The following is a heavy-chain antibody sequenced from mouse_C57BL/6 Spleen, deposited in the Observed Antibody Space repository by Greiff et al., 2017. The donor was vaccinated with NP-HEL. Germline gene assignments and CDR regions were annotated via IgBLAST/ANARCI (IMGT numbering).Heavy chain of an antibody. J-gene: IGHJ3*01. D-gene: IGHD2-2*01. CDR1: GFSLTSYG. CDR3: ARNGRGVTTRAWFAY. CDR2: IWSGGST. Sequence: QVQLQQSGPGLVQPSQSLSITCTVSGFSLTSYGVHWVRQSPGKGLEWLGVIWSGGSTDYNAAFISRLSISKDNSTSQVFFKMNSLQADDTAISYCARNGRGVTTRAWFAYWGQGTLVTVSA. V-gene: IGHV2-2*01.